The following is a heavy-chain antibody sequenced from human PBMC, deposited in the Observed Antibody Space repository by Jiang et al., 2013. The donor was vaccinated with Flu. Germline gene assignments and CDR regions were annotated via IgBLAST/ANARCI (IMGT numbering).Heavy chain of an antibody. Sequence: EVQLLESGGGLIQPGGSLRLSCAASGFTVSSNYMSWVRQAPGKGLEWVSVIYSGGSTYYADSVKGRFTISRDNSKNTLYLQMNSLRAEDTAVYYCARDIVYYDFWSGYSMDVWGKGTTVTVSS. J-gene: IGHJ6*04. CDR2: IYSGGST. D-gene: IGHD3-3*01. V-gene: IGHV3-53*01. CDR3: ARDIVYYDFWSGYSMDV. CDR1: GFTVSSNY.